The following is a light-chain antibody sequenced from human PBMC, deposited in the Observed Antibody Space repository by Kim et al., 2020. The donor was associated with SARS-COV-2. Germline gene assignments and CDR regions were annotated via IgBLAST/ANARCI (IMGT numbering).Light chain of an antibody. CDR3: QQYDNLPPFT. CDR2: DAS. Sequence: SVGDRVTINCQASQDISNYLNWYQQKPGKAPKLLIYDASNLETGVPSRFSGSGSGTDFTFTISSLQPEDIATYYCQQYDNLPPFTFGPGTKVDIK. J-gene: IGKJ3*01. V-gene: IGKV1-33*01. CDR1: QDISNY.